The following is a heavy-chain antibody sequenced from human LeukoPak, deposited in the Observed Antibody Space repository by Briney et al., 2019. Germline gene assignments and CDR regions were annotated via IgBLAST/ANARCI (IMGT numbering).Heavy chain of an antibody. V-gene: IGHV4-4*07. CDR2: SYTSGSS. D-gene: IGHD3-10*01. CDR1: GGSISSYY. J-gene: IGHJ5*02. Sequence: SETLSLTCTGSGGSISSYYWSWMRQPAGKGLEGIGRSYTSGSSTYNPSLKRRVSISVDTSKNQFSLKLGSVTAADTAVYYCARDSGTTGEVKFDPWGQGTLVT. CDR3: ARDSGTTGEVKFDP.